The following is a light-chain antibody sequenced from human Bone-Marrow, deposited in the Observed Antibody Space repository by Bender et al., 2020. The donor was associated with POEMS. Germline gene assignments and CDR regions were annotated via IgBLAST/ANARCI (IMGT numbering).Light chain of an antibody. CDR3: CSYAGSSTPVV. Sequence: QSALTQPASVSGSPGQSITISCTGTSRDIGGYNYVSWYQQHPGKAPKLMIYDVTDRPSGVSNRFSGSKSGDTASLTISGLQAEDEADYYCCSYAGSSTPVVFGGGSKLTVL. CDR1: SRDIGGYNY. J-gene: IGLJ2*01. CDR2: DVT. V-gene: IGLV2-14*01.